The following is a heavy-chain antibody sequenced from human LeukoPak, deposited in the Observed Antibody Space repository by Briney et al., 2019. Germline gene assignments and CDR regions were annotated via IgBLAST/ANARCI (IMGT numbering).Heavy chain of an antibody. Sequence: QPGGSLRLSCAASGFTFSSYGMLWVRQAPGKGLEWVAFIRYDGSNKYYADSVKGRFTISRDNSKNTLYLQMNSLRAEDTAVYYCAKVAQWPYYYMDVWGKGTTVTVSS. CDR2: IRYDGSNK. CDR1: GFTFSSYG. J-gene: IGHJ6*03. D-gene: IGHD6-19*01. V-gene: IGHV3-30*02. CDR3: AKVAQWPYYYMDV.